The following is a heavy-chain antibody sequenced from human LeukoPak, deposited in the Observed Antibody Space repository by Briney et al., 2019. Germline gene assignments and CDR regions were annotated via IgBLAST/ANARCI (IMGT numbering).Heavy chain of an antibody. CDR1: GFTFSSYG. Sequence: GGSLRLSCAASGFTFSSYGMHWVRQAPGKGLEWAAVISYDGSIQYFADSVKGRFTISRDNSKNTLYLQMNSLRADDTAVYYCAKSYYDSSWARYFDYWGQGTLVTVSS. CDR2: ISYDGSIQ. D-gene: IGHD3-22*01. J-gene: IGHJ4*02. CDR3: AKSYYDSSWARYFDY. V-gene: IGHV3-30*18.